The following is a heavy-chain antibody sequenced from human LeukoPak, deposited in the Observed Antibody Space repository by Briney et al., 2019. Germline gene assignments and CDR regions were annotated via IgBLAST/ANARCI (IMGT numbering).Heavy chain of an antibody. CDR3: AREWVVGATTYYYGMDV. V-gene: IGHV4-4*07. CDR2: IYTSGST. CDR1: GGSISSYY. J-gene: IGHJ6*02. D-gene: IGHD1-26*01. Sequence: PSETLSLTCTVSGGSISSYYWSWIRQPAGKGLEWIGRIYTSGSTNYNPSLKSRVTMSVDTSKNQFSLKLSSVTAADTAVYYCAREWVVGATTYYYGMDVWGQGTTVTVSS.